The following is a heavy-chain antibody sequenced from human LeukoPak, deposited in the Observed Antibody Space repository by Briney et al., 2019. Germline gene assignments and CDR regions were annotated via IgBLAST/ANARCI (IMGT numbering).Heavy chain of an antibody. CDR1: GGSISSYY. V-gene: IGHV4-59*01. D-gene: IGHD3-22*01. Sequence: PSETLSLTCTVSGGSISSYYWSWIRQLPGKGLEWIGYIYYSGSTYYNPSLKSRVTISVDTSKNQFSLKLSSVTAADTAVYYCARWSSGYYDAFDIWGQGTMVTLSS. CDR2: IYYSGST. CDR3: ARWSSGYYDAFDI. J-gene: IGHJ3*02.